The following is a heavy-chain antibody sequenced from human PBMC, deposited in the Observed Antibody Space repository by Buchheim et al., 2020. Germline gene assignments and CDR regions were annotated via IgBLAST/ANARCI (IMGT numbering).Heavy chain of an antibody. J-gene: IGHJ4*02. CDR1: GFTFSSYD. V-gene: IGHV3-30*18. CDR2: ISYDGSHK. CDR3: AKKESGGYFVY. Sequence: QVQLVESGGGVVQPGRSLRLSCAASGFTFSSYDMHWVRQAPGKGLEWVAVISYDGSHKNYADSVKGRFTISRDNSKNTLYLQMNSLRTEDTAVYSCAKKESGGYFVYWGQGTL. D-gene: IGHD1-26*01.